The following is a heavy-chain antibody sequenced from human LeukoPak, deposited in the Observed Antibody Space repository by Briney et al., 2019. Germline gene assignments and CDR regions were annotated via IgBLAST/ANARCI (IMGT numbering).Heavy chain of an antibody. Sequence: SETLSLTCTVSGGSISSGSYYWSWIRQPAGKGLEWIGRIYTSGSTNYNPSLKSRVTISVDTSKNQFSLKLSSVTAADTAVYYCARATSHYDFWSGPQTLPYYMDVWGKGTTVTVSS. D-gene: IGHD3-3*01. J-gene: IGHJ6*03. CDR1: GGSISSGSYY. V-gene: IGHV4-61*02. CDR2: IYTSGST. CDR3: ARATSHYDFWSGPQTLPYYMDV.